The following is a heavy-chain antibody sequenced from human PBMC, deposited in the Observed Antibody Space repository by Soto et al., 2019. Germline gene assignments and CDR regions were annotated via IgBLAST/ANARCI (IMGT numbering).Heavy chain of an antibody. V-gene: IGHV3-9*01. D-gene: IGHD6-6*01. J-gene: IGHJ3*02. CDR2: ISWNSGRI. CDR3: ANLYSSSSAASPFGFDI. CDR1: GFTFDDYA. Sequence: DVQLVESGGGLVQPGRSLRLSCAASGFTFDDYAMHWVRQAPGKGLEWVSGISWNSGRIGYADSVKGRFTISRDNAKNSLYLQMNSLRAEDTALYYCANLYSSSSAASPFGFDIWGQGTMVTVSS.